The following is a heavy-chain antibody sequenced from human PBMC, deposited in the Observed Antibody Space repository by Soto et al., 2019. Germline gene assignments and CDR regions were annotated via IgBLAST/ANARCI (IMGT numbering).Heavy chain of an antibody. CDR3: VREMPVPIRGGYYYYSVLDA. V-gene: IGHV3-74*01. D-gene: IGHD2-2*01. CDR1: GFSFNDNR. J-gene: IGHJ6*02. CDR2: LKSDGRDR. Sequence: PGGSLRLSCAASGFSFNDNRMHWVRQVPGKGLMWVSRLKSDGRDRIYADSVKGRFTVSRDSAKNTLYLRMNSLRVEDTAVYYCVREMPVPIRGGYYYYSVLDAWGQGTTVTVSS.